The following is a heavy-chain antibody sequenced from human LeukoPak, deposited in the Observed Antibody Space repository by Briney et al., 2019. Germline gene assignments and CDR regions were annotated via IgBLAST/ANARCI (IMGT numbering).Heavy chain of an antibody. Sequence: SETLSLTCTVSGGSISSANWWNWVRQPPVKGLEWIGKTYHNEITDYNPSLKSRVTILVDKSRKQFSLRLTSVTAADTAVYYCARLNGPGGEYGLDVWDQGTTVTVSS. D-gene: IGHD1-26*01. J-gene: IGHJ6*02. V-gene: IGHV4-4*02. CDR3: ARLNGPGGEYGLDV. CDR1: GGSISSANW. CDR2: TYHNEIT.